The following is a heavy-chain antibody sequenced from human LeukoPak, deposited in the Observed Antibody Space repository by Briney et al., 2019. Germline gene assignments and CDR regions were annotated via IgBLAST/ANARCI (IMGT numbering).Heavy chain of an antibody. V-gene: IGHV3-21*01. Sequence: GGSLRLSCAASGFTFRSYSMNWVRQAPGQGLEWVSSIGGSSTSIYHADSVKGRFTIPRDNAKNSLYLQMNSLRAEDTAVYYCAREGPLEEFDYWGQGTLVTVSS. CDR2: IGGSSTSI. CDR1: GFTFRSYS. J-gene: IGHJ4*02. CDR3: AREGPLEEFDY.